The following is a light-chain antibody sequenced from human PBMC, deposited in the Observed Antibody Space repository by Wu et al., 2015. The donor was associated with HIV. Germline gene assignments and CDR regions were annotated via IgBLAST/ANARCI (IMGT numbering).Light chain of an antibody. CDR3: QQFKDYPRT. CDR1: QGISSA. CDR2: DAS. Sequence: IQLTQSPSSVSASVGDRVTISCRASQGISSALAWYQRKPGKPPNLLIYDASSLESGVPSRFSGSGSGTNFTLTIGSLHPEDFATYYCQQFKDYPRTFGQGTEVEIK. V-gene: IGKV1D-13*01. J-gene: IGKJ1*01.